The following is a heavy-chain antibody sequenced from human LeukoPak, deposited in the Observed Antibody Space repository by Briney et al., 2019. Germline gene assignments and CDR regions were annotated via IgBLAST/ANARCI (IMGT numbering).Heavy chain of an antibody. CDR3: ASHDSSGHPFDY. Sequence: SETLSLTCTVSGGSISGYYWTWIRQPPGKRLEWIGYIYYSGTTYYNPSLKSRVTISVDTSKDQFSLKLSSVTAADTAVYYCASHDSSGHPFDYWGQGTLVTVSS. CDR2: IYYSGTT. V-gene: IGHV4-59*08. CDR1: GGSISGYY. J-gene: IGHJ4*02. D-gene: IGHD3-22*01.